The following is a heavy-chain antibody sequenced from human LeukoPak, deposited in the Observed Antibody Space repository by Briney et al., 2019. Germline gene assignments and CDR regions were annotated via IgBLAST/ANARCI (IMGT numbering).Heavy chain of an antibody. V-gene: IGHV4-34*01. CDR2: INHSGST. CDR1: GGSFSGYY. Sequence: PSETLSLTCAVYGGSFSGYYWSWIRQPPGKGLEWIGEINHSGSTNYNPSLKSRVTISVDTSRNQFSLKLNSVTAADTAMYYCARHAVADYYYYYMDVWGKGTTVTVSS. CDR3: ARHAVADYYYYYMDV. J-gene: IGHJ6*03.